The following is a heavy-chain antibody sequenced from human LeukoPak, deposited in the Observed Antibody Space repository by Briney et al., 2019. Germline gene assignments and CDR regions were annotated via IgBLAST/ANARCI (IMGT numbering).Heavy chain of an antibody. V-gene: IGHV4-39*01. CDR2: TYYSGST. CDR3: ARNASDSGTSYFDY. D-gene: IGHD1-26*01. CDR1: GGSIGSGTYY. Sequence: PSETLSLTCTVSGGSIGSGTYYWGWVRQPPGKGLEWIGSTYYSGSTSYNPSLKSRVTISVDTSKNQFSLKLDSVTAADTAVYYCARNASDSGTSYFDYWGQGALVTVSS. J-gene: IGHJ4*02.